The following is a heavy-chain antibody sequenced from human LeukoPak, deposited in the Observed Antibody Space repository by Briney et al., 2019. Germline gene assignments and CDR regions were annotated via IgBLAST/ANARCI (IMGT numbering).Heavy chain of an antibody. D-gene: IGHD5-12*01. J-gene: IGHJ4*02. CDR1: GGSISSYY. V-gene: IGHV4-4*07. CDR2: IYTCGST. CDR3: AIFPSGYAGDY. Sequence: SETLSLTCTVSGGSISSYYWSWIRQPAGQGLEWIGRIYTCGSTNYNPSLKSRVTMSVDTSKNQFSLKLSSVTAADTAVYYCAIFPSGYAGDYWGEGSVVSVSS.